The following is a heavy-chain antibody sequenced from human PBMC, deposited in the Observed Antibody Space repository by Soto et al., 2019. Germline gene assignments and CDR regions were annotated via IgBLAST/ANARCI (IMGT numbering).Heavy chain of an antibody. V-gene: IGHV1-69*06. CDR1: GGTFSSYA. CDR3: ASGYYDSSGYYWVGYYYYGKDV. CDR2: IIPIFGTA. J-gene: IGHJ6*02. Sequence: SVKVSCKASGGTFSSYAISWVRQAPGQGLEWMGGIIPIFGTANYAQKFQGRVTITADKSTSTAYMELSSLRSEDTAVYYCASGYYDSSGYYWVGYYYYGKDVWSRGTTDTVSS. D-gene: IGHD3-22*01.